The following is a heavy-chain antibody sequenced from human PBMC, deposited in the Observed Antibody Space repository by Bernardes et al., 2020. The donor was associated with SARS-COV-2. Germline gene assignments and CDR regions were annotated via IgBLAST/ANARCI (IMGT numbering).Heavy chain of an antibody. CDR1: GFTFSSYA. J-gene: IGHJ6*03. CDR2: ISGSYTST. CDR3: AKNVPQLRTLGYIDV. Sequence: GGSLRLSCAASGFTFSSYAMSWVRQAPGKGLEWVSAISGSYTSTYYADSVKGRFTISRDNSKNSLYLQMNSLRAEDTARYYCAKNVPQLRTLGYIDVWGKGTTVTVSS. D-gene: IGHD2-2*01. V-gene: IGHV3-23*01.